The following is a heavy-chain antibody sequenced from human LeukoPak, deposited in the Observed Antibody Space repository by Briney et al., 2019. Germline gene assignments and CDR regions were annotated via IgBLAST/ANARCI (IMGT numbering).Heavy chain of an antibody. CDR3: ARDINYYGSGRSLGMVYYMDV. D-gene: IGHD3-10*01. J-gene: IGHJ6*03. CDR1: GGSISSSSYY. V-gene: IGHV4-39*07. Sequence: SETLSLTCTVSGGSISSSSYYWGWIRQPPGKGLEWIGSIYYSGSTYYNPSLKSRVTISVDTSKNQFSLKLSSVTAADTAVYYCARDINYYGSGRSLGMVYYMDVWGKGTTVTVSS. CDR2: IYYSGST.